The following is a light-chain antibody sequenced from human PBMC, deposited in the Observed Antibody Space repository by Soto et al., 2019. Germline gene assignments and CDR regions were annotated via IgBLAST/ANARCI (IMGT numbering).Light chain of an antibody. CDR3: SSYTSSVTLV. V-gene: IGLV2-14*01. Sequence: QSALTQPASVSGSPGQSITISCTGTSSDVGGYNFVSWYQQRPGKAPKLMIYEVSNRPSGVSYRFSGSKSGNTASLTISGLQAEDEADYYCSSYTSSVTLVFGGGTKLTVL. CDR2: EVS. CDR1: SSDVGGYNF. J-gene: IGLJ2*01.